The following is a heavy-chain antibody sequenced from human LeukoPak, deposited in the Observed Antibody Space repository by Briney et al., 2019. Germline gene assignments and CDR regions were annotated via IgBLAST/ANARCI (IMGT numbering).Heavy chain of an antibody. CDR1: GFTFGSYS. D-gene: IGHD3-10*01. CDR2: ISSSSSYI. CDR3: ARDNGSGKTQPFDY. V-gene: IGHV3-21*01. J-gene: IGHJ4*02. Sequence: GGSLRLSCAASGFTFGSYSMNWVRQAPGKGLEWVSSISSSSSYIYYADSVKGRFTISRDNAKNSLYLQMNSLRAEDTAVYYCARDNGSGKTQPFDYWGQGTLVTVSS.